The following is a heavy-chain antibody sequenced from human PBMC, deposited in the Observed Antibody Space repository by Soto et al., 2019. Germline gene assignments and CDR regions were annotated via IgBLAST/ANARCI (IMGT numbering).Heavy chain of an antibody. V-gene: IGHV4-34*01. Sequence: QVQLQQWGAGLLKPSETLSLTCAVYGGSFSGYYWSWIRQPPGKGLEWIGEINHRGSTNYNPSLNSRVTISVDTSKNQFSLKLSSVTAADTAVYYCARGGEARGSYYYYYMDVWGKGTTVTVSS. CDR3: ARGGEARGSYYYYYMDV. J-gene: IGHJ6*03. D-gene: IGHD2-21*01. CDR1: GGSFSGYY. CDR2: INHRGST.